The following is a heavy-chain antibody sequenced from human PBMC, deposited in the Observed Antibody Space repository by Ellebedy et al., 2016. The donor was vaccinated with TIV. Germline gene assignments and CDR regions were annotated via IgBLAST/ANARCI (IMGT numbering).Heavy chain of an antibody. CDR3: AMNRGEALQFFQFDY. Sequence: GGSLRLXXAASGFTFRSYAMGWVRQAPGKGLQWVSTITGGGSYTYYVDSVRGRFTISRDNSKNTLYLQMNSLSAEDTAVYYCAMNRGEALQFFQFDYWGQGALVTVS. J-gene: IGHJ4*02. CDR1: GFTFRSYA. D-gene: IGHD3-3*01. CDR2: ITGGGSYT. V-gene: IGHV3-23*01.